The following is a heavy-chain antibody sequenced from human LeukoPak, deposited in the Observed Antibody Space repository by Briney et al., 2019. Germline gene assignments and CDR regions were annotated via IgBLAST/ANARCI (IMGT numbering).Heavy chain of an antibody. CDR2: ISSSSYI. CDR3: ARDSGSGRGFDP. D-gene: IGHD1-26*01. Sequence: PGGSLRLSCAASGFTFSSYSMNWVRQAPGKGLEWVSSISSSSYIYYADSVKGRFTISRDNAKNSLYLQMNSLRAEDTAVYYCARDSGSGRGFDPWGQGTLVTVSS. V-gene: IGHV3-21*01. J-gene: IGHJ5*02. CDR1: GFTFSSYS.